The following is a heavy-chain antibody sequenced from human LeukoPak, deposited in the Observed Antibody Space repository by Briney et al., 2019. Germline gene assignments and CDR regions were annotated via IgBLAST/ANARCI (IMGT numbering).Heavy chain of an antibody. V-gene: IGHV3-15*01. D-gene: IGHD3-10*01. CDR3: ASHGPTPMFRRVIRRYYGMDI. CDR1: GFIFTNAW. CDR2: IRSETDGGTT. Sequence: GGSLRLSCAASGFIFTNAWMTWVRQAPGKGLEWVGRIRSETDGGTTDYAAPVKGRFSISRDDSKNILYLQMNSLKTEDTAGGVCASHGPTPMFRRVIRRYYGMDIWGLGTTVTVSS. J-gene: IGHJ6*02.